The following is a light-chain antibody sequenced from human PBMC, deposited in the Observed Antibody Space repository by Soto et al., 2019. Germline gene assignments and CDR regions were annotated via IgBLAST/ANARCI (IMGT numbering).Light chain of an antibody. CDR2: EVG. Sequence: QSALTQPASVSGSPGQSITISCTGTSSDIGDYNYVSWYQQHPGKAPKLIIFEVGDRPSGVSNRFSGSTSGNAASLTISALQADDEADYFCCSSTPESTHVFGTGTKLTVL. V-gene: IGLV2-14*01. CDR3: CSSTPESTHV. J-gene: IGLJ1*01. CDR1: SSDIGDYNY.